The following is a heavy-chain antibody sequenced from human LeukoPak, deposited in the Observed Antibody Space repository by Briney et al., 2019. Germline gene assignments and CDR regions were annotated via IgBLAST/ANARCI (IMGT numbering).Heavy chain of an antibody. CDR3: ARERWELRRGDAFDI. Sequence: ASVKVSCKASGYTFTSYGISWARQAPGQGLEWMGWISAYNGNTNYAQKLQGRVTMTTDTSTSTAYMELRSLRSDDTAVYYCARERWELRRGDAFDIWGQGTMVTVSS. V-gene: IGHV1-18*01. CDR2: ISAYNGNT. D-gene: IGHD1-26*01. CDR1: GYTFTSYG. J-gene: IGHJ3*02.